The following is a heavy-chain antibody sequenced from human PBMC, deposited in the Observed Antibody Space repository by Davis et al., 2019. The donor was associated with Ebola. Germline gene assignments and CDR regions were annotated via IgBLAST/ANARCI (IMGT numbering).Heavy chain of an antibody. Sequence: GGSLRLSCAASGFTFSSYSMNWVRQAPGKGLEWVSSISSSSSYIYYADSVKGRFTISRDNAKNSLYLQMNSLRAEDTAVYYCARDVEAPNWFDPWGQGTLVTVSS. CDR1: GFTFSSYS. CDR2: ISSSSSYI. V-gene: IGHV3-21*01. J-gene: IGHJ5*02. CDR3: ARDVEAPNWFDP.